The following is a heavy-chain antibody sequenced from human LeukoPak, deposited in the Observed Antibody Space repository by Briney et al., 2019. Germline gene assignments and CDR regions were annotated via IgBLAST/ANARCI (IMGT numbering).Heavy chain of an antibody. CDR1: GYSFTGYY. D-gene: IGHD3-22*01. J-gene: IGHJ4*02. Sequence: ASVKVSCKASGYSFTGYYMHWVRQAPGQGLEWMGWINPNSGDTKYAQKFQGRVTMTRDTSISTAYLQWSSLKASDTAMYYCARFGGDYYDSSGYSGTWNYFDYWGQGTLVTVSS. V-gene: IGHV1-2*02. CDR2: INPNSGDT. CDR3: ARFGGDYYDSSGYSGTWNYFDY.